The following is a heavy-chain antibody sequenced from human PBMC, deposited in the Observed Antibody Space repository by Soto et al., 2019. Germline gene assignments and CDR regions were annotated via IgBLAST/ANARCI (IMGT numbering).Heavy chain of an antibody. Sequence: QITLKESGPTLVKPTQTLTLTCTFSGFSLSTSGVGVGWIRQPPGKALEWLALIYWDDDKRYSPSLKSRLTITKEPSKNQVVLTLTNMHPVDTATYYCAHRQEKDDGYSSTYWGHGPLVT. D-gene: IGHD6-19*01. CDR3: AHRQEKDDGYSSTY. J-gene: IGHJ4*01. CDR2: IYWDDDK. V-gene: IGHV2-5*02. CDR1: GFSLSTSGVG.